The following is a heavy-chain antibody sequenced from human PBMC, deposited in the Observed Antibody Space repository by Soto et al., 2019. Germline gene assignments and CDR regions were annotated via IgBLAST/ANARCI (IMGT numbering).Heavy chain of an antibody. V-gene: IGHV4-34*01. CDR3: ASLYGDYDPHWFDP. CDR2: INHSGST. J-gene: IGHJ5*02. D-gene: IGHD4-17*01. CDR1: GGSFSGYY. Sequence: PSETLSLTCAVYGGSFSGYYWSWIRQPPGKGLEWIGEINHSGSTNYNPSLKSRVTISVDTSKNQFSLKLSSVTAADTAVYYCASLYGDYDPHWFDPWGQGTLVTVSS.